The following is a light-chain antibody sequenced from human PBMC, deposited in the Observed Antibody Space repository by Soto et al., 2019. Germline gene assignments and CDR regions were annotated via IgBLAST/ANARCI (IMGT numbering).Light chain of an antibody. J-gene: IGKJ5*01. Sequence: IQMTQYPSSLSASVGDRVTITCRAGQTISDYLNWYQQKPGTAPKLLIYAASTLQSGVPSRFSGSRSGTDFTLTIRSLHPEDVATYYCQPTFSAPSITFAQRRRPENK. CDR3: QPTFSAPSIT. V-gene: IGKV1-39*01. CDR2: AAS. CDR1: QTISDY.